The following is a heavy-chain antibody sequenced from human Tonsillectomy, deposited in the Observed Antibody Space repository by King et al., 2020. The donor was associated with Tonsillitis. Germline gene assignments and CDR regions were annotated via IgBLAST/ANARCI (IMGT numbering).Heavy chain of an antibody. D-gene: IGHD1-1*01. Sequence: VQLVESGGGLVQPGGSLRLSCAASGFTFSSYAMSWVRQAPGKGLEWVSAISGSGGSTYYADCVKGRFTISRDNSKNTLYLQMNSLIAEDTAVYYCAKTTRLEDYYYGMDVWGQGTTVTVSS. J-gene: IGHJ6*02. CDR3: AKTTRLEDYYYGMDV. V-gene: IGHV3-23*04. CDR2: ISGSGGST. CDR1: GFTFSSYA.